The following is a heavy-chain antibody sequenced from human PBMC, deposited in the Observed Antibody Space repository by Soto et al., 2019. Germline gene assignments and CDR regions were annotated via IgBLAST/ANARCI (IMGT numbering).Heavy chain of an antibody. D-gene: IGHD2-2*01. J-gene: IGHJ3*02. Sequence: LRLSCAASGFTFSSYAMSWVRQAPGKGLEWVSAISGSGGSTYYADSVKGRFTISRDNSKNTLYLQMNSLRAEDTAVYYCAKVNCSSTSCYFPPYAFDIWGQGTMVTVSS. CDR3: AKVNCSSTSCYFPPYAFDI. CDR1: GFTFSSYA. V-gene: IGHV3-23*01. CDR2: ISGSGGST.